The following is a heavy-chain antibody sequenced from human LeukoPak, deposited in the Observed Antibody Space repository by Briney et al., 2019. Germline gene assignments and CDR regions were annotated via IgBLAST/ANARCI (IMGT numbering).Heavy chain of an antibody. CDR2: IRYDGSNK. CDR3: AKDEVVVVTAMLYNWFDP. V-gene: IGHV3-30*02. CDR1: GFTFSSYG. D-gene: IGHD2-21*02. Sequence: GGSLRLSCAASGFTFSSYGMHWVRQAPGKGLEWVAFIRYDGSNKYYADSVKGRFTISRDNSKNTLYLQMNSLRAEDTAVYYCAKDEVVVVTAMLYNWFDPWGQGTLVTVSS. J-gene: IGHJ5*02.